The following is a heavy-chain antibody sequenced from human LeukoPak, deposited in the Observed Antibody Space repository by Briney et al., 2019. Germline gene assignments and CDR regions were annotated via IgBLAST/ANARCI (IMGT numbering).Heavy chain of an antibody. J-gene: IGHJ4*02. CDR3: AKDMIAAAGKGGNFDY. CDR2: IRYDGSNK. CDR1: GFTFSSYG. D-gene: IGHD6-13*01. V-gene: IGHV3-30*02. Sequence: GGSLRLSCAASGFTFSSYGMHWVRQAPGKGLEWVAFIRYDGSNKYYADSVKGRFTISRDNSKNTLYLQMNSLRAEDTAVYYCAKDMIAAAGKGGNFDYWGQGTLVTVSS.